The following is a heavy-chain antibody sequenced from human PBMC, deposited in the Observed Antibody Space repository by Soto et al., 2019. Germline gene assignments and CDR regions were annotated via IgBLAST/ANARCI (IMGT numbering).Heavy chain of an antibody. V-gene: IGHV4-59*01. CDR1: GCSFSSYY. CDR3: ARGNYYDSSGYYDY. Sequence: SGTLSLTCTVSGCSFSSYYWSWIRQPPGKGLEWIGYIYYSGSTNYNPSLKSRVTISVDTSKNQFSLKLSSVTAADTAVYYCARGNYYDSSGYYDYWGQRTRVTVS. J-gene: IGHJ4*02. CDR2: IYYSGST. D-gene: IGHD3-22*01.